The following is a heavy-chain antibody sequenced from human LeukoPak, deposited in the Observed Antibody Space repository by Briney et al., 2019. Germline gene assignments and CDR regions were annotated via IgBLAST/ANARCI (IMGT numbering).Heavy chain of an antibody. CDR1: GYTFTSYD. Sequence: ASVKVSCKASGYTFTSYDSNWVRQATGQGLEWMGWMNPNSGNTGYAQKFQGRVTMTRNTSISTAYMELSSLRSEDTAVYYCARGHKNYYGSGSYTEIDYWGQGTLVTVSS. CDR3: ARGHKNYYGSGSYTEIDY. D-gene: IGHD3-10*01. V-gene: IGHV1-8*01. J-gene: IGHJ4*02. CDR2: MNPNSGNT.